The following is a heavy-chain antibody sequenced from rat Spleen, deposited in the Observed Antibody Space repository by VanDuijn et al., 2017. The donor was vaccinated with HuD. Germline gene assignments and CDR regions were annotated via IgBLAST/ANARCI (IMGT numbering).Heavy chain of an antibody. J-gene: IGHJ2*01. CDR2: ISTSGGST. V-gene: IGHV5-46*01. CDR3: ARQWDY. CDR1: GFTFSSSP. Sequence: EVQLVQSGGGLVQPGRSMKLSCAASGFTFSSSPMAWVRQAPTKGLEWVATISTSGGSTYYRDSVKGRFTISRENAKSTLYLQMDSLRSEDTATYYCARQWDYWGQGVMVTVSS.